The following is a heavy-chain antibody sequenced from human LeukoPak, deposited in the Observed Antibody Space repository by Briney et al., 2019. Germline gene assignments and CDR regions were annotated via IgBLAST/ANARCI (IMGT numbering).Heavy chain of an antibody. J-gene: IGHJ6*02. Sequence: GESLKISCKGSGYSFTNYWIGWVRQMPGKGVEWMGIIYPGDSDTRYSPSFQGQVTISADKSISTACLQWSSLKASDTAMYYCARHGSTTCCPPYYYGMDVWGQGTTVTVSS. CDR2: IYPGDSDT. CDR1: GYSFTNYW. D-gene: IGHD2-2*01. V-gene: IGHV5-51*01. CDR3: ARHGSTTCCPPYYYGMDV.